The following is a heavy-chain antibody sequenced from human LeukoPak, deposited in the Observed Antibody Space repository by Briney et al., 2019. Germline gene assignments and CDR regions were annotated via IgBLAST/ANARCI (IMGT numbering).Heavy chain of an antibody. D-gene: IGHD6-13*01. CDR1: GFTDSSNY. CDR2: IYSGGST. V-gene: IGHV3-53*01. CDR3: AREGAAAGTEAGYYYYMDV. Sequence: GGSLRLSCAASGFTDSSNYMSWVRHAPGKGLELVSVIYSGGSTYYADSVKGRFTISRDNSKNTLYLQMNSLRAEDTAVYYCAREGAAAGTEAGYYYYMDVWGKGTTVTVSS. J-gene: IGHJ6*03.